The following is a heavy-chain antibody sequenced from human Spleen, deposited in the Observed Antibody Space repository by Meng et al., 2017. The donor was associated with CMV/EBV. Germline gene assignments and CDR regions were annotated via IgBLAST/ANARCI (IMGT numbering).Heavy chain of an antibody. D-gene: IGHD6-13*01. CDR3: ARDGRSSWYVREFDY. CDR1: GYTFTSYG. V-gene: IGHV1-2*02. CDR2: INPNSGGT. J-gene: IGHJ4*02. Sequence: QVQLVQAGGEVKKPGASVQVSCKASGYTFTSYGISWVRQAPGQGLEWMGWINPNSGGTNYAQKFQGRVTMTRDTSISTAYMELRSLRSDDTAVYYCARDGRSSWYVREFDYWGQGTLVTVSS.